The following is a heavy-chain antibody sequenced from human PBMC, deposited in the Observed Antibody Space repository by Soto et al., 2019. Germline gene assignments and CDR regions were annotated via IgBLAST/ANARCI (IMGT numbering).Heavy chain of an antibody. CDR3: ARTKTARTKYYYYYGMDV. CDR1: GGSISSYY. CDR2: IYYSGST. D-gene: IGHD6-6*01. V-gene: IGHV4-59*01. Sequence: SETLSLTCTVSGGSISSYYWSWIRQPPGKGLEWIGHIYYSGSTNYNPSLKSRVTISVDTSKNQFSLKLSSVTAADTAVYYCARTKTARTKYYYYYGMDVWGQGTTVTVSS. J-gene: IGHJ6*02.